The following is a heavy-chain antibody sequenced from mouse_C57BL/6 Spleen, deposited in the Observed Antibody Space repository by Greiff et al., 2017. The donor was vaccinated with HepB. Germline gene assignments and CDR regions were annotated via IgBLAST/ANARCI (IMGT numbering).Heavy chain of an antibody. CDR3: ASSYYYGRENYYAMDY. D-gene: IGHD1-1*01. Sequence: VKLVESGAELVKPGASVKLSCKASGYTFTSYWMHWVKQRPGQGLEWIGMIHPNSGSTNYNEKFKSKATLTVDKSSSTAYMQLSSLTSEDSAVYYCASSYYYGRENYYAMDYWGQGTSVTVSS. J-gene: IGHJ4*01. CDR1: GYTFTSYW. V-gene: IGHV1-64*01. CDR2: IHPNSGST.